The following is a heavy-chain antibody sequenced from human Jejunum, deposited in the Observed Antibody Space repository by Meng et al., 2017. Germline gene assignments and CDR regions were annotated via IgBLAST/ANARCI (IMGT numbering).Heavy chain of an antibody. D-gene: IGHD4-17*01. CDR3: AREAVTQTIDY. Sequence: GESLKISCAASGFTFSDYAMTWVRQAPGKGLEWVSSISGSGAATYYADPVKGRFTISRDNGMTTLYLQMNSLGADDTAVYYCAREAVTQTIDYWGQGTLVTVSS. V-gene: IGHV3-23*01. CDR1: GFTFSDYA. CDR2: ISGSGAAT. J-gene: IGHJ4*02.